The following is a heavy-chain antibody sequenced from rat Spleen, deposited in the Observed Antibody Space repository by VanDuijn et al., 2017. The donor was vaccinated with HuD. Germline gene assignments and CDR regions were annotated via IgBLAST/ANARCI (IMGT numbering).Heavy chain of an antibody. V-gene: IGHV5-17*01. Sequence: EVQLVESGGGLVQPGRSLKLSCAASGFSFRDYAMAWVRQAPKKGLEWVATIIYDGSSTYYRDSVKGRFTISRDNAKSTLYLQMDSLRSEDTATYYCARHKYSSYGWFAYWGQGTLVTVSS. J-gene: IGHJ3*01. CDR1: GFSFRDYA. D-gene: IGHD1-2*01. CDR2: IIYDGSST. CDR3: ARHKYSSYGWFAY.